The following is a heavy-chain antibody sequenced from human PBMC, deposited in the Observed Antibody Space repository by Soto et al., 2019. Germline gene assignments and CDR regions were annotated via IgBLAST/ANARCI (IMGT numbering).Heavy chain of an antibody. CDR3: ARVVVTSYGVLDY. Sequence: ASVKVSCKASGYTFTSYGISWVRQAPGQGLEWMGWITYNGDTNYPQKLQGRVTMTTDTSTGTAYMELRSLRSDDTAVYYCARVVVTSYGVLDYWGQGTLVTVSS. D-gene: IGHD3-22*01. CDR2: ITYNGDT. CDR1: GYTFTSYG. J-gene: IGHJ4*02. V-gene: IGHV1-18*01.